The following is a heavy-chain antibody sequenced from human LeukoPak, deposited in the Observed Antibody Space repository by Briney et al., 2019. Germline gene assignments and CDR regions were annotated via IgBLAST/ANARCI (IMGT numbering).Heavy chain of an antibody. V-gene: IGHV6-1*01. CDR3: ARTVDIVATTTHHYYMDV. D-gene: IGHD5-12*01. Sequence: SQTLSLTCAISGDSVSSNSAAWNWIRQSPSRGLEWLGRTYYRSKWYNDYAVSVKSRITINPDTSKNQFSLKLSSVTAADTAVYYCARTVDIVATTTHHYYMDVWGKGTTVTVSS. CDR2: TYYRSKWYN. J-gene: IGHJ6*03. CDR1: GDSVSSNSAA.